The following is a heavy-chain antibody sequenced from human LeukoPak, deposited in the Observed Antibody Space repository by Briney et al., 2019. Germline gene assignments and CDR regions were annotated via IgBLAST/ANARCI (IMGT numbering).Heavy chain of an antibody. CDR1: GFTFSSYS. D-gene: IGHD4-17*01. V-gene: IGHV3-21*01. J-gene: IGHJ4*02. Sequence: GGSLRLSCAASGFTFSSYSMNWVRQAPGKGLEWVSSISSSSSYIYYADSVKGRFTISRDNAKNSLYLQMNSLRAEDTAVYYCARDSDYGDYPYDYWGQGTLVTDSS. CDR3: ARDSDYGDYPYDY. CDR2: ISSSSSYI.